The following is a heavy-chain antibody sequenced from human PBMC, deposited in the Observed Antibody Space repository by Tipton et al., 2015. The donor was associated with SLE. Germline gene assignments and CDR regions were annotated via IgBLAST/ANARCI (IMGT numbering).Heavy chain of an antibody. D-gene: IGHD2-15*01. Sequence: QLVQSGGGLVQPGGSLRLSCAASGFTVSSNYMSWVRQAPGKGLEWVSVIYSGGSTYYADSVKGRFTISRGNSKNTLYLQMNSLRAEDTPVFYCARVGYCSGGSSLYGCFDLGGRGPLVTVSS. CDR3: ARVGYCSGGSSLYGCFDL. CDR1: GFTVSSNY. CDR2: IYSGGST. V-gene: IGHV3-53*04. J-gene: IGHJ2*01.